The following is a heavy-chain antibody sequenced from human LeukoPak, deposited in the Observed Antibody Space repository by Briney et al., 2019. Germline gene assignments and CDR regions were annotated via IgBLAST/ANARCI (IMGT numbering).Heavy chain of an antibody. CDR1: GGSFSGYH. V-gene: IGHV4-34*01. CDR3: AKSLYGSGSYYNWFDP. D-gene: IGHD3-10*01. Sequence: LSETLSLTCVVYGGSFSGYHWSWIRQSPGKGLEWIGEINHRGSTNYNPSLKRRVTMSLDTSKNQFSLKLSSVTAADTAVYYCAKSLYGSGSYYNWFDPWGQGTLATVSS. J-gene: IGHJ5*02. CDR2: INHRGST.